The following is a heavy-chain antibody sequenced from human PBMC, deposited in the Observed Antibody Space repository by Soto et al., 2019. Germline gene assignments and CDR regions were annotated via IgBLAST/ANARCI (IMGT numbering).Heavy chain of an antibody. CDR3: ARSGAYCTSITCLFDSF. J-gene: IGHJ4*02. CDR2: ISAYNGDT. CDR1: GYAFTSYG. D-gene: IGHD2-8*01. V-gene: IGHV1-18*01. Sequence: QAQLVQSGGEVKKPGASVKVSCRASGYAFTSYGYAWVRQAPGQGLEWMGWISAYNGDTNYAQKFQDRVTLTTDTSTTTVHMELRNLGSDGTAVYYCARSGAYCTSITCLFDSFWGLGTLVTVSS.